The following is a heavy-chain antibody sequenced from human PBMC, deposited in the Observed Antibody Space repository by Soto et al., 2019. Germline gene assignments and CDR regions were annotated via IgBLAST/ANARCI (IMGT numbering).Heavy chain of an antibody. J-gene: IGHJ6*02. CDR3: ARRIDYDFWSGYYAYYYGMDV. CDR1: DCTFTSHG. CDR2: ISAYNGNT. Sequence: ASVNVSCKAFDCTFTSHGIGWVRQAPGQGLEWMGWISAYNGNTNYAQKLQGRVTMTTDTSTSTAYMELRSLRSDDTAVYYCARRIDYDFWSGYYAYYYGMDVWGQGTTVTGSS. D-gene: IGHD3-3*01. V-gene: IGHV1-18*01.